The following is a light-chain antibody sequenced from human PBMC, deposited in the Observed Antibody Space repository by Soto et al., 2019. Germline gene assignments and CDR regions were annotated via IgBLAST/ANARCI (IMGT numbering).Light chain of an antibody. Sequence: EIVLTQSPGTLSLSPGETATLSCGASQSVSTSYLAWYQQKPGQAPRLLIYGASSRATCIPDRFSGSGSGTDFTLTISRLEPEDFAVYYCQQYGNSPWTFGQGTKVEIK. CDR2: GAS. CDR3: QQYGNSPWT. J-gene: IGKJ1*01. V-gene: IGKV3-20*01. CDR1: QSVSTSY.